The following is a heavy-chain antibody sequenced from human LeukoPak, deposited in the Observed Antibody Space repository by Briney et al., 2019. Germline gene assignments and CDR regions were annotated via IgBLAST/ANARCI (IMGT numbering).Heavy chain of an antibody. J-gene: IGHJ6*02. CDR2: ISGSSGII. Sequence: GGSLRLSCAASGFTFNTYTMNWVRQAPGKGLEWVSYISGSSGIIDYADSVRGRFTISRDNAKNSLYLQVNSLRAEDTAVYYCARHRGGPHGMDVWGQGTTVTVSS. V-gene: IGHV3-48*01. CDR1: GFTFNTYT. D-gene: IGHD3-10*01. CDR3: ARHRGGPHGMDV.